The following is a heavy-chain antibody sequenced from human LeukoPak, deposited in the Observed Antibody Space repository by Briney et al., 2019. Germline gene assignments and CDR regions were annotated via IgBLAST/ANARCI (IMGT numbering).Heavy chain of an antibody. D-gene: IGHD5-24*01. V-gene: IGHV4-39*01. CDR1: GGSISTTIYY. CDR3: ARERWLQSYLQYFDS. J-gene: IGHJ4*02. CDR2: FSNSGTT. Sequence: KASETVSHTCTVSGGSISTTIYYCGWIRQPPGKGLEWIGSFSNSGTTFYHPSLKSRVAISVDTSKNQFSLEATSVTAADTAVYYCARERWLQSYLQYFDSWGQGSLVTVSS.